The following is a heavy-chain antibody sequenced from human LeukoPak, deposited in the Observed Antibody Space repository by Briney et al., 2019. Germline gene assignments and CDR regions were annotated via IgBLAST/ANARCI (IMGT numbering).Heavy chain of an antibody. CDR2: IYYSGNT. Sequence: SETLSLTCTVSGYSISSGYYWGWIRQPPGKGLEWIGSIYYSGNTYYNASLKSRVTISVDTSKNQFSLRLRSVTAADTAVYYCARVTGYMIEDYFDYWGQGTLVTVSS. D-gene: IGHD3-22*01. CDR1: GYSISSGYY. V-gene: IGHV4-38-2*02. J-gene: IGHJ4*02. CDR3: ARVTGYMIEDYFDY.